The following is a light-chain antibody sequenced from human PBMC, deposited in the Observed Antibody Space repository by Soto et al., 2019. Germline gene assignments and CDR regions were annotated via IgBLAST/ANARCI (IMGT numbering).Light chain of an antibody. Sequence: EIVMTQSPATLSVSPVERATLSFRASQTVLNNYLTWYQQKPGQAPRRLIFGASIRATGIPDRFSGSGSGTDFTLTISRLEPEDFAVYYCQQYGSSPTTFGQGTKVDIK. CDR2: GAS. V-gene: IGKV3-20*01. J-gene: IGKJ1*01. CDR1: QTVLNNY. CDR3: QQYGSSPTT.